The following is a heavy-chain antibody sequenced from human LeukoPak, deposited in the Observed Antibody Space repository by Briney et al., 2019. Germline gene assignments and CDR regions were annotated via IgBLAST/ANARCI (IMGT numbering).Heavy chain of an antibody. CDR3: ARVSYYGSGSLNDY. D-gene: IGHD3-10*01. Sequence: GGSLRLSCAASGXTFSSYSVNWVRQAPGKGLECVSSISSSSSYIYYADSVKGRFTISRDNAKNSLYLQMNSLRAEDTAVYYCARVSYYGSGSLNDYWGQGTLVTISS. V-gene: IGHV3-21*01. CDR1: GXTFSSYS. J-gene: IGHJ4*02. CDR2: ISSSSSYI.